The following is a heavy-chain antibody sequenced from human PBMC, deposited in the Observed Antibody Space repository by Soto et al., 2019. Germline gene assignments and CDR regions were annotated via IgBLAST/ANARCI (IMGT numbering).Heavy chain of an antibody. V-gene: IGHV4-59*01. CDR3: ARAGGYSYGYVPYYFDY. D-gene: IGHD5-18*01. Sequence: PSETLSLTCTVSGGSISSYYWSWIRQPPGKGLEWIGYIYYSGSTNYNPSLKSRVTISVDTSKNQFSLKLSSVTAADTAVYYCARAGGYSYGYVPYYFDYWGQGTLVTVSS. J-gene: IGHJ4*02. CDR2: IYYSGST. CDR1: GGSISSYY.